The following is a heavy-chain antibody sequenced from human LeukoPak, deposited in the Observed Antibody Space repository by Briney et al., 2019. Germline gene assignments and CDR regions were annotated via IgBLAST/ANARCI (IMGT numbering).Heavy chain of an antibody. CDR1: GYTFTAYY. J-gene: IGHJ5*02. CDR3: ARVRDGYSYGTNWFDP. Sequence: ASVTVSCKASGYTFTAYYMHWVRQAPGQGLEWMGWINANSGGTNYAQKFQGRVTMTRDTPISTVYMDLTRLRSDDTAVYYCARVRDGYSYGTNWFDPWGQGTLVTVSS. CDR2: INANSGGT. D-gene: IGHD5-18*01. V-gene: IGHV1-2*02.